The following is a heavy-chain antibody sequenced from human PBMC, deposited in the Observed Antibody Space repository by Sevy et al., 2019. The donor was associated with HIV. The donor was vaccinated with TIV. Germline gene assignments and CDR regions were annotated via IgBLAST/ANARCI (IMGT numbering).Heavy chain of an antibody. CDR1: GFTVSSNY. Sequence: GGSLRLSCAASGFTVSSNYMSWVRQAPGKGLEWVSVIYSGGSTYYADSVKGRFTISRDNSKNTLYLQMNSLRAEDTAVYYCAGDVTYGDYDQLNRDAFDIWGQGTMVTASS. V-gene: IGHV3-53*01. CDR2: IYSGGST. J-gene: IGHJ3*02. CDR3: AGDVTYGDYDQLNRDAFDI. D-gene: IGHD4-17*01.